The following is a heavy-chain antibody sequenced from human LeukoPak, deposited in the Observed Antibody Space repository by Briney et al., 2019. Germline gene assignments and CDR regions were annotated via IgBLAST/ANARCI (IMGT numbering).Heavy chain of an antibody. CDR1: GFTFSSYA. V-gene: IGHV3-30-3*01. D-gene: IGHD3-3*01. J-gene: IGHJ3*02. CDR2: ISYDGSNK. Sequence: GGSLRLSCAASGFTFSSYAMHWVRQAPGKGLEWVAVISYDGSNKYYADSVKGRFTISRDNSKNTLYLQMNSLRAEDTAVYYCAKDSKRFWDAFDIWGQGTMVTVSS. CDR3: AKDSKRFWDAFDI.